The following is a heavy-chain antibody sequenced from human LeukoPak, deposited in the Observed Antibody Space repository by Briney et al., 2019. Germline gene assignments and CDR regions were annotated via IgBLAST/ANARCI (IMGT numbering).Heavy chain of an antibody. CDR1: GGSISSGGYY. Sequence: PSQSLSLTCTVSGGSISSGGYYWSWIRQPPGKGLEWIGYIYHSGSTYYNPSLKSRVTISVDRSKNQFSLKLSSVTAADTAVYYCARKPEDDWAWFDPWGQGTLVTVSS. D-gene: IGHD3-16*01. V-gene: IGHV4-30-2*01. CDR3: ARKPEDDWAWFDP. CDR2: IYHSGST. J-gene: IGHJ5*02.